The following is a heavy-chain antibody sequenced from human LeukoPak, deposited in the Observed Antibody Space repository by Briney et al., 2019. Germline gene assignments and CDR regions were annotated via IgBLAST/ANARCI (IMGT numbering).Heavy chain of an antibody. CDR1: GGSISSYY. J-gene: IGHJ4*02. CDR3: ARSPTYGGYPANFDY. V-gene: IGHV4-59*01. D-gene: IGHD5-12*01. Sequence: SVSLSLTCTVSGGSISSYYWSWIRQPPGKGLEWIGYIYYSGSTNYNPSLKSRVTISVDTSKNQFSLKLSSVTAADTAVYYCARSPTYGGYPANFDYWGQGTLVTVSA. CDR2: IYYSGST.